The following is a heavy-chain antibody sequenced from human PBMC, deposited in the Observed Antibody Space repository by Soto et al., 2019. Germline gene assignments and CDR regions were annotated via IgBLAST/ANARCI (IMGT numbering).Heavy chain of an antibody. J-gene: IGHJ4*02. CDR1: GGSVTSGSYY. V-gene: IGHV4-61*01. CDR3: ARHADGYNN. CDR2: IYSSGGT. Sequence: PSETLSLACSVSGGSVTSGSYYWSWIRQPPGKGLEWIGYIYSSGGTSYNPSLKSRVTISVDTSKNQFSLKLTSVTAADTAVYYCARHADGYNNWGQGTLVTVSS. D-gene: IGHD5-12*01.